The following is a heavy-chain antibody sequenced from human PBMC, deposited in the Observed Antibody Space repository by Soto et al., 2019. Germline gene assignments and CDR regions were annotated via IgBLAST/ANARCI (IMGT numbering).Heavy chain of an antibody. J-gene: IGHJ3*02. V-gene: IGHV6-1*01. Sequence: QTLSLTCAISGDSVSSNSASWNLIRQAPSRGLGWLGRTYYRSKWYNDYAVSVKSRITINPDPSKNQFSLQLNSVTPEDTAVYYCARDRAYYYDSSGYYHDAFDIWGQGTMVTVSS. CDR2: TYYRSKWYN. CDR3: ARDRAYYYDSSGYYHDAFDI. D-gene: IGHD3-22*01. CDR1: GDSVSSNSAS.